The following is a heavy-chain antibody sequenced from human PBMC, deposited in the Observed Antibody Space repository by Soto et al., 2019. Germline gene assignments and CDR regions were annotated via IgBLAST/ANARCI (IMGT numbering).Heavy chain of an antibody. D-gene: IGHD4-17*01. CDR1: GGSMSSYY. J-gene: IGHJ4*02. V-gene: IGHV4-59*01. CDR2: IFYSGST. CDR3: ARDRTQDYCGNHFDD. Sequence: SETLSLTCTVSGGSMSSYYWSWIRQPPGQGLEWIGYIFYSGSTNYNPSLKSRVTISVDTSNNQFSLKVNSVTAADTAVYYCARDRTQDYCGNHFDDSGQGTTVTVSS.